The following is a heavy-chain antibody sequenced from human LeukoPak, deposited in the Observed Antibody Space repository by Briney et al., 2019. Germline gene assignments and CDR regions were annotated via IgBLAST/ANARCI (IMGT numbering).Heavy chain of an antibody. CDR1: GFTFTSSA. CDR3: AAGARITMRGYFDY. J-gene: IGHJ4*02. D-gene: IGHD3-22*01. Sequence: GTSVKVSCKASGFTFTSSAVQWVRQARGQRLEWIGWIVVGSGNTNDAQKFQERVTITRDMSTSTAYMELSSLRSEDTAVYYCAAGARITMRGYFDYWGQGTLVTVSS. CDR2: IVVGSGNT. V-gene: IGHV1-58*01.